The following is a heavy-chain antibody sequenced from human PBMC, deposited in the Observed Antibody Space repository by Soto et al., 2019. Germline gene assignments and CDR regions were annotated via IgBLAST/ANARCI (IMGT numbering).Heavy chain of an antibody. CDR1: GYTFTSYA. CDR3: ARGRIAVAGLDY. V-gene: IGHV1-3*01. D-gene: IGHD6-19*01. CDR2: INAGNGNT. Sequence: ASVKVSCKASGYTFTSYAMHWVRQAPGQRLEWMGWINAGNGNTKYSQKFQGRVTITRDPSASTAYMELSSLRSEDTAVYYCARGRIAVAGLDYWGQGTLVTVSS. J-gene: IGHJ4*02.